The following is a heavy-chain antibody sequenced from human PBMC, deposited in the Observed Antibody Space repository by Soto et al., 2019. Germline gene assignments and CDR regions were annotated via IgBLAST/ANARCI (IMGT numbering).Heavy chain of an antibody. Sequence: PGESLKISCKGSGYSFTTYWISWVRQMPGKGLEWMGRIDPSDSYTNYSPSFRGHVIISIDKSISTAYLQWSSLKASDTAMYYCARHGDIATRRSANDYWGQGALVTVS. CDR1: GYSFTTYW. CDR3: ARHGDIATRRSANDY. D-gene: IGHD6-6*01. J-gene: IGHJ4*02. CDR2: IDPSDSYT. V-gene: IGHV5-10-1*01.